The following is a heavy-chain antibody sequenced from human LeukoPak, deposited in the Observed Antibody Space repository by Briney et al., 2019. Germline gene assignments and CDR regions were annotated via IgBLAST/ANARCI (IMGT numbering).Heavy chain of an antibody. V-gene: IGHV6-1*01. J-gene: IGHJ5*02. CDR2: TLYRSKWYN. D-gene: IGHD5-12*01. CDR1: GDGVSSNSAS. CDR3: ARDAESWLRWFDP. Sequence: RSQTLSLTCAISGDGVSSNSASWNWIRQSPSRGLEWLGKTLYRSKWYNDYAVSVKSRITINPDTSKNQFSLKLSSVTAADTAVYYCARDAESWLRWFDPWGQGTLVTVSS.